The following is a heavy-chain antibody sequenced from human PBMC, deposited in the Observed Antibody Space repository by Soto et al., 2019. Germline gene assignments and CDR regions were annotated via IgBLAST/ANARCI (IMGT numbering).Heavy chain of an antibody. J-gene: IGHJ4*01. Sequence: GSLRLSCAASGFTFSNAWINWVRQTPGRGLEWVGRVKSKNDGGTTDFAAPVKGRFAISRDDSKNMVYLEMNSLQTEDTAMYYCTTYSYINTIKVRFDYLGDGILVTVYS. CDR2: VKSKNDGGTT. CDR1: GFTFSNAW. D-gene: IGHD3-22*01. V-gene: IGHV3-15*07. CDR3: TTYSYINTIKVRFDY.